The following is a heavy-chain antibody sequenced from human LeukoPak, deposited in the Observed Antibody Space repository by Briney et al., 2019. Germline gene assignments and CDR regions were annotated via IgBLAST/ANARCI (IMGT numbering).Heavy chain of an antibody. D-gene: IGHD6-19*01. Sequence: GGSLRPSCAASGFTFDDYAMHWVRQALGKGLEWVSGISWNSGSIGYADSVKGRFTISRDNAKNSLYLQMNSLRAEDTALYYCAKSYRAYSSGWLGFDYWGQGTLVTVSS. CDR1: GFTFDDYA. CDR3: AKSYRAYSSGWLGFDY. V-gene: IGHV3-9*01. J-gene: IGHJ4*02. CDR2: ISWNSGSI.